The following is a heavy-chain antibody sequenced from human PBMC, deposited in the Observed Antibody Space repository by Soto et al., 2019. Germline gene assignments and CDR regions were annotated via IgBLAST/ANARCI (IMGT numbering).Heavy chain of an antibody. CDR3: ARIHWAQSSLDY. CDR2: ITHSGTA. V-gene: IGHV4-30-2*01. Sequence: PSETLSLTCAVSGGSIDSGAFSLSWIRQPPGKGLEWIGYITHSGTAYSIPSLNGRLTLSVDSSQTQFSLKLTSVTAADSAFYYCARIHWAQSSLDYWGRGILVTVSS. J-gene: IGHJ4*02. CDR1: GGSIDSGAFS. D-gene: IGHD6-19*01.